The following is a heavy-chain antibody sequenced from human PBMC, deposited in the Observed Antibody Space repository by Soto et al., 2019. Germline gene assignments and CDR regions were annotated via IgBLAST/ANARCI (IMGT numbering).Heavy chain of an antibody. D-gene: IGHD6-13*01. CDR1: GSSFSNYG. V-gene: IGHV3-30*03. Sequence: QGQLVESGGGVVQPGRSLRLSCAASGSSFSNYGIHWVRQVPGKGLEWVAVISYDGTYNHYTDSVKGRFTISRDNSKNTVYLQMNRLRAEDTAVYYCATDRGYYSSSWPSYWGKGTLFTVSS. J-gene: IGHJ4*02. CDR2: ISYDGTYN. CDR3: ATDRGYYSSSWPSY.